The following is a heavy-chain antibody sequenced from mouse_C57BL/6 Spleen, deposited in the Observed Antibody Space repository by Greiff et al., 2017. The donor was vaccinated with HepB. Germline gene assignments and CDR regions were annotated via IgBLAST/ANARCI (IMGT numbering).Heavy chain of an antibody. Sequence: EVKLVESGGGLVKPGGSLKLSCAASGFTFSSYAMSWVRQTPEKRLEWVATISDGGSYTYYPDNVKGRFTISRENAKNNLYLQMSHLKSEDTAMYYCARVGDYDDFDYWGQGTTLTVSS. D-gene: IGHD2-4*01. CDR2: ISDGGSYT. CDR1: GFTFSSYA. CDR3: ARVGDYDDFDY. J-gene: IGHJ2*01. V-gene: IGHV5-4*03.